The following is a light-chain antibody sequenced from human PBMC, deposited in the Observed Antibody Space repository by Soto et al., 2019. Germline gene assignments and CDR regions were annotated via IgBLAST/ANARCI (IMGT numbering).Light chain of an antibody. V-gene: IGLV2-11*01. Sequence: QSALTQPRSLSGSPGQSVTISCTGTSSDVGGYNYVSWYQQHPGKAPKLMIYDVSKRPSGVPDRFSGSKSGNRASLTISGLQAEDEADYYCSSYAGSYTFRFGAGTKVTVL. CDR1: SSDVGGYNY. J-gene: IGLJ2*01. CDR3: SSYAGSYTFR. CDR2: DVS.